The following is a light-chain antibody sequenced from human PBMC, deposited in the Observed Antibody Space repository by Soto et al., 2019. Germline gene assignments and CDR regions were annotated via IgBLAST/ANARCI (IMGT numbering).Light chain of an antibody. V-gene: IGKV1-39*01. Sequence: DIQMTQSPSSLSASVGDRVTITCRASQSISSYLNWYQQKPAKAPKLLIYAASSLQCGVPSRFSGTGSGTDFTLALSSLQPEDFATYYSQQSYSTPFTFGPGTKVDIK. CDR3: QQSYSTPFT. J-gene: IGKJ3*01. CDR1: QSISSY. CDR2: AAS.